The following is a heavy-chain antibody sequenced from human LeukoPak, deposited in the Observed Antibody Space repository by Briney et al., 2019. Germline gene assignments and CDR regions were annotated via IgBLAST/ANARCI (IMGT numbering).Heavy chain of an antibody. J-gene: IGHJ4*02. D-gene: IGHD3-22*01. CDR1: GITLSNYG. CDR2: ISDSGGRT. Sequence: PGGSLRLSCAVSGITLSNYGMSWVRQAPGKGLEWVAGISDSGGRTNYADSVKGRFTISGDNPKNTLYLQMNSLRAEDMAVYFCAKRGVVIRVILVGFHKEAYYFDSWGQGALVTVSS. V-gene: IGHV3-23*01. CDR3: AKRGVVIRVILVGFHKEAYYFDS.